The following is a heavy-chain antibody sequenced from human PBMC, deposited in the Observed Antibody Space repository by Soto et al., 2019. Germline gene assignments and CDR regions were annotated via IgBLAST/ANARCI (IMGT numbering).Heavy chain of an antibody. Sequence: SETLSLTCTVSGGSISSGGYYWSWIRQHPGKGLEWIGYIYYSGSTYYNPSLKSRVTISVDTSKNQFSLKLSSVTAADTAVYYCARDHCSGGSCYSGSAWFDPWGQGTLVTVSS. CDR3: ARDHCSGGSCYSGSAWFDP. CDR2: IYYSGST. V-gene: IGHV4-31*03. D-gene: IGHD2-15*01. J-gene: IGHJ5*02. CDR1: GGSISSGGYY.